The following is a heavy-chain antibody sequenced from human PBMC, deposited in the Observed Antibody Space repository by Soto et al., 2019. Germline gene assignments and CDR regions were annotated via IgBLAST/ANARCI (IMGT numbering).Heavy chain of an antibody. D-gene: IGHD1-26*01. CDR3: AKDAVSYNGKWDWFDS. Sequence: DVQLLQSGGGLVQPGGALTLSCAASRFIFSDYIMNWGRQAPGEGVGWGSSIGGSKTDRDYADSLKGRFIISRDNSKNTMYLQMNSLRDDDTAVYYCAKDAVSYNGKWDWFDSWGQGTLVTVSS. CDR1: RFIFSDYI. CDR2: IGGSKTDR. V-gene: IGHV3-21*04. J-gene: IGHJ5*01.